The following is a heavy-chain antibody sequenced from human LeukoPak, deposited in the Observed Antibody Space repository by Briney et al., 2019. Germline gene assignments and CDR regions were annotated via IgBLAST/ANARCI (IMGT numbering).Heavy chain of an antibody. CDR3: AKAVAAGTRLEAENYYFDY. Sequence: SGGALRPSFAAPGFTFCSHALSWGRPAPGEGAGWGSAISGSGGSTYYADSVKGRFTISRDNSKNTLYLQMNSLRAEDTAVYYCAKAVAAGTRLEAENYYFDYWGQGTLVTVSS. D-gene: IGHD6-13*01. J-gene: IGHJ4*02. CDR1: GFTFCSHA. CDR2: ISGSGGST. V-gene: IGHV3-23*01.